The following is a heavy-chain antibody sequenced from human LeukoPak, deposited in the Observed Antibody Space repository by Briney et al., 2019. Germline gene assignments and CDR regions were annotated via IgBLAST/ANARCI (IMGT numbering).Heavy chain of an antibody. J-gene: IGHJ4*02. CDR2: INQDGGEK. V-gene: IGHV3-7*01. Sequence: GGSLRLSCAASGFTFSSYSMNWVRQAPGKGLEWVATINQDGGEKYYVDSVKGRFTISRDNAKNSLYLQMNSLRAEDTAVYYCARDHVTPGLLFDYWGQGNLVTVSS. CDR3: ARDHVTPGLLFDY. D-gene: IGHD2-21*01. CDR1: GFTFSSYS.